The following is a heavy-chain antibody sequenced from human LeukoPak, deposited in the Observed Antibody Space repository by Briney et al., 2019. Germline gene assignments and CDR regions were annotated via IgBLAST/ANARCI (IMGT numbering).Heavy chain of an antibody. V-gene: IGHV3-21*01. CDR1: GFTFSSYS. D-gene: IGHD2-15*01. CDR3: ARGVPFGITPLYYFDY. Sequence: GGSLRPSCAASGFTFSSYSMNWVRQAPGKGLEWVSSISSSSSYIYYADSVKGRFTISRDNAKNSLYLQMNSLRAEDTAVHYCARGVPFGITPLYYFDYWGQGTLVTVSS. J-gene: IGHJ4*02. CDR2: ISSSSSYI.